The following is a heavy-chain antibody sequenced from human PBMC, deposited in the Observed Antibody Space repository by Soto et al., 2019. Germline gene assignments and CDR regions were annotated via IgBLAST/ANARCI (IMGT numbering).Heavy chain of an antibody. CDR1: GVSVTRSNW. CDR3: AREGIYSSFDP. D-gene: IGHD5-12*01. Sequence: QVQLQESGPGLVKPSGTLALTCAVSGVSVTRSNWWSWVRQSPGKGLEWIGEVYHSGSTRYKPSLNSRVTLSVDISRNQFSLRLTSVTAADTAVYYCAREGIYSSFDPWGQGILVTVSS. CDR2: VYHSGST. V-gene: IGHV4-4*02. J-gene: IGHJ5*02.